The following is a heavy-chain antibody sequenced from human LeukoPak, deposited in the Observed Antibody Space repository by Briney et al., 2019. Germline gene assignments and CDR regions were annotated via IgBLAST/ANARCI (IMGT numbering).Heavy chain of an antibody. CDR1: GFTFSSYW. D-gene: IGHD5-18*01. CDR2: INSDGSST. Sequence: PGGSLRLSCAASGFTFSSYWMHWVRQAPGKGLVWVSRINSDGSSTSYADSVKGRFTISRDDSKNTLYLQMNSLRAEDTAVYYCAKDGGDSYGHELFVYCGQGTLVTVSS. J-gene: IGHJ4*02. V-gene: IGHV3-74*01. CDR3: AKDGGDSYGHELFVY.